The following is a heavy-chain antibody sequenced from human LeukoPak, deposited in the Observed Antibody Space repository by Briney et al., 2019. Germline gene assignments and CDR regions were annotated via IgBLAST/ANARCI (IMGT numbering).Heavy chain of an antibody. D-gene: IGHD3-22*01. V-gene: IGHV3-7*01. Sequence: GGSLRLSCAASGFTFSSYSMNWVRQTPGKGLEWVASIKEDGSERQYVDSVKGRFSISRDNAKNSLYLQMNSLRAEDTAVYYCATLMLGVTYYYDSSGYYPLDYWGQGTLVTVSS. CDR2: IKEDGSER. CDR3: ATLMLGVTYYYDSSGYYPLDY. J-gene: IGHJ4*02. CDR1: GFTFSSYS.